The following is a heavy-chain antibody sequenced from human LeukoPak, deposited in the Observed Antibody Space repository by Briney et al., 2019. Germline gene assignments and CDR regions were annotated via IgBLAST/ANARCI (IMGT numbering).Heavy chain of an antibody. J-gene: IGHJ4*02. CDR3: ARVLRGYSGSYDY. CDR2: INHSGST. V-gene: IGHV4-34*01. Sequence: SETLSLACAVYGGSFSGYYWSWIRQPPGKGLEWIGEINHSGSTNYNPSLKSRVTISVDTSKNQFSLKLSSVTAADTAVYYCARVLRGYSGSYDYWGQGTLVTVSS. CDR1: GGSFSGYY. D-gene: IGHD1-26*01.